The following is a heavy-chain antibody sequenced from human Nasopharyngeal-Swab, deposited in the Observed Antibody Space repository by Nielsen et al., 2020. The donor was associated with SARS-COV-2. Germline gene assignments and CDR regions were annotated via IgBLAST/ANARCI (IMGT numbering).Heavy chain of an antibody. J-gene: IGHJ4*02. CDR2: ISYSGRT. V-gene: IGHV4-31*03. CDR1: GGPISLGGYY. D-gene: IGHD3-3*01. Sequence: SETLSLTCSVSGGPISLGGYYWSWIRQHPGKGLEWIGYISYSGRTDYNPSLKSRVSISVDTSKNQFSLKLSSVTAADTAVYYCARVWYSITIFGVVSRILDYWGEGALVTVSS. CDR3: ARVWYSITIFGVVSRILDY.